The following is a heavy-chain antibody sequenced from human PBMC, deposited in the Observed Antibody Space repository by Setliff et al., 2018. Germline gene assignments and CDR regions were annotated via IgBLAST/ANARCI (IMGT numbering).Heavy chain of an antibody. J-gene: IGHJ1*01. CDR3: VRDAGWQYDDYAGVYFPH. V-gene: IGHV1-18*01. CDR2: ISTHTANT. Sequence: AASVKVSCKASGYTFTSYGVSWVRQAPGQGLEWMGWISTHTANTKYAQRFQGRVTMTTDTSTSTAYMELRSLRSDDTAVYYCVRDAGWQYDDYAGVYFPHWGQGTLVTVSS. D-gene: IGHD4-17*01. CDR1: GYTFTSYG.